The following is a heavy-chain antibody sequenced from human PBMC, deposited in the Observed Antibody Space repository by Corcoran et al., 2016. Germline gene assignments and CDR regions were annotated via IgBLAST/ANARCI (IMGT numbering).Heavy chain of an antibody. CDR2: IRSKAYGGTT. J-gene: IGHJ4*02. CDR3: TRTARGCSGGICYSPY. Sequence: EVQLVESGGGLVQPGRSLRLSCTASGFTFGDYAMSWFRQAPGKGLEWVGFIRSKAYGGTTEYAASVKGRFTIARDDSKSIAYLQMNSLKTEDTAVYYCTRTARGCSGGICYSPYWGQGTLVTVSS. D-gene: IGHD2-15*01. CDR1: GFTFGDYA. V-gene: IGHV3-49*03.